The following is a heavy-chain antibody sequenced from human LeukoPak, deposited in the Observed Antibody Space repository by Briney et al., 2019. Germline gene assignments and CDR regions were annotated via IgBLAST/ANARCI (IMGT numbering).Heavy chain of an antibody. V-gene: IGHV1-8*02. J-gene: IGHJ4*02. Sequence: ASVKVSCKASGGTFSSYAISWVRQAPGQGLEWMGWMNPNSGNTGYAQKFQGRVTMTRNTSISTAYMELSSLRSEDTAVYYCARSGIAAASGYWGQGTLVTVSS. CDR2: MNPNSGNT. D-gene: IGHD6-13*01. CDR3: ARSGIAAASGY. CDR1: GGTFSSYA.